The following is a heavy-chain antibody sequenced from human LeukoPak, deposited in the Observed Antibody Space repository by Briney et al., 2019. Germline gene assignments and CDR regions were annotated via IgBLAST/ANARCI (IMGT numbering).Heavy chain of an antibody. CDR1: SYTFTSYL. CDR3: ARGETSYGYAFYYYYYMDV. CDR2: ISPYNGHT. Sequence: ASVKVYCKASSYTFTSYLTSWVRQAPGKGRVWTGWISPYNGHTNYAQKFQGRVTMTTDTSTSTAYMELRSLRSHDTAVYYCARGETSYGYAFYYYYYMDVWGKGTTVTVSS. J-gene: IGHJ6*03. V-gene: IGHV1-18*01. D-gene: IGHD5-18*01.